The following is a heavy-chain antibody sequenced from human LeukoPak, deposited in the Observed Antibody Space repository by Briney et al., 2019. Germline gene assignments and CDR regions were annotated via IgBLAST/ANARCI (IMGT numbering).Heavy chain of an antibody. D-gene: IGHD2-2*02. V-gene: IGHV3-11*01. CDR2: ISSSVSTI. Sequence: KPGGSLRLSCAASGFTFSDYYMSWIRQAPGEGLERVSYISSSVSTIYYADSVKGRFTISRDNAKNSLYLQMNSLRAEDTAVYYCARDLYCSSTSCYNGRDAFDIWGQGTMVTVSS. CDR3: ARDLYCSSTSCYNGRDAFDI. J-gene: IGHJ3*02. CDR1: GFTFSDYY.